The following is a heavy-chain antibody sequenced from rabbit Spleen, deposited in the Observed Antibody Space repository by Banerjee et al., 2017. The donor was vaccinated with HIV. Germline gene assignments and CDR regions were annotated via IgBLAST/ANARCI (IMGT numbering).Heavy chain of an antibody. D-gene: IGHD1-1*01. CDR1: GVSFSSSSS. Sequence: QSLEESGGDLVKTGASLTLTCTASGVSFSSSSSMCWVRQAPGKGQVWIVCIDIGSSGFTYFATWAKGRFPDSKTTSTAVPLQITRLTAAGTGTYFCARDTSSSCTSYGMGLWGPGSLFT. J-gene: IGHJ6*01. CDR3: ARDTSSSCTSYGMGL. CDR2: IDIGSSGFT. V-gene: IGHV1S40*01.